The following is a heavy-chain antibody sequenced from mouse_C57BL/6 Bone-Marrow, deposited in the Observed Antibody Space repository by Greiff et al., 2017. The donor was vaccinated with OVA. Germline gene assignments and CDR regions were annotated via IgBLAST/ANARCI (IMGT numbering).Heavy chain of an antibody. J-gene: IGHJ1*03. CDR1: GYTFTSYW. D-gene: IGHD1-1*01. Sequence: EVQLQQSGTVLARPGASVKMSCKTSGYTFTSYWMHWVKQRPGQGLERIGAIYPGNSDTSYNQKFKGKAKLTAVTSASTAYMELSSLTNEDSAVYYCTTGGSSYPNWYFDVWGTGTTVTVSS. CDR2: IYPGNSDT. CDR3: TTGGSSYPNWYFDV. V-gene: IGHV1-5*01.